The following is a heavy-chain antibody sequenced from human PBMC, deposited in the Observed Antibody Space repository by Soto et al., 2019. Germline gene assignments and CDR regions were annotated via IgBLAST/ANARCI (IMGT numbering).Heavy chain of an antibody. Sequence: GGSLRLSCAASGFTVSSNYMTWVRQAPGKGLEWVSAIYSGGSTYYADSVKGRFTISRDNSKNTLYLQMNSLRAEDTAVYYCARARSTAAGLFDYWGLGNLVTVSS. J-gene: IGHJ4*02. CDR3: ARARSTAAGLFDY. CDR1: GFTVSSNY. V-gene: IGHV3-53*01. CDR2: IYSGGST. D-gene: IGHD6-13*01.